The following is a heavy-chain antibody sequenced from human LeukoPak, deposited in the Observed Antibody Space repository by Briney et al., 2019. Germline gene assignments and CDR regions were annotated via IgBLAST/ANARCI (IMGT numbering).Heavy chain of an antibody. CDR3: ARNYYGSGSYYTLDS. J-gene: IGHJ4*02. V-gene: IGHV6-1*01. Sequence: SQTLSLTCAISGDSVSSNKAAWNWIRQSPSRGLEWLGRTYYDSQWYRDYAVSVKSRMTVNPDTSKNRFSLHLNSVTPEDTAVYYCARNYYGSGSYYTLDSWGPGTLVTVSS. D-gene: IGHD3-10*01. CDR1: GDSVSSNKAA. CDR2: TYYDSQWYR.